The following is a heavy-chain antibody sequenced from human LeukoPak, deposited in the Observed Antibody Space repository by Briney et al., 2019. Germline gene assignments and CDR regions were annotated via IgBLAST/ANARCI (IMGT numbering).Heavy chain of an antibody. Sequence: SETLSLTCTVSGGSISSYYWSWIRQHPGKGLEWIGYIYYSGSTYYNPSLKSRVTISVDTSKNQFSLKLSSVTAAATAVYYCAREGPNRYYDSSGYYAFDYWGQGTLVTVSS. CDR2: IYYSGST. CDR3: AREGPNRYYDSSGYYAFDY. D-gene: IGHD3-22*01. J-gene: IGHJ4*02. CDR1: GGSISSYY. V-gene: IGHV4-59*06.